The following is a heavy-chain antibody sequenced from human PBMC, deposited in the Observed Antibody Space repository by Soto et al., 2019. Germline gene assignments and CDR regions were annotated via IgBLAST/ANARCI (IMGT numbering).Heavy chain of an antibody. CDR2: IYYSGST. J-gene: IGHJ3*02. CDR3: ARVYCSNGVCYTASHGFDI. D-gene: IGHD2-8*01. V-gene: IGHV4-31*03. CDR1: GGSISSGGYY. Sequence: KASETLSLTCTVSGGSISSGGYYWSWIRQHPGKGLEWIGYIYYSGSTYYSPSLKSRVTISVDTSKNQFSLRLSSVTAADTAVYYCARVYCSNGVCYTASHGFDIWGQGTMVTVSS.